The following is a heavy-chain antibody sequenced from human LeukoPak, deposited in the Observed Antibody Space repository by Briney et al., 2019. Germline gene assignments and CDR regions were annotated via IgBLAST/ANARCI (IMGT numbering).Heavy chain of an antibody. CDR1: GFTFDDYA. Sequence: PGRSLRLSCAASGFTFDDYAMHWVRHAPGKGLEWVSGISWNSGSIAYADSVKGRFTISRDNAKNSLYLQMNSLRAEDTALYYCAKDNGSRRIYNWFDPWGQGTLVTVSS. J-gene: IGHJ5*02. V-gene: IGHV3-9*01. CDR3: AKDNGSRRIYNWFDP. CDR2: ISWNSGSI. D-gene: IGHD2/OR15-2a*01.